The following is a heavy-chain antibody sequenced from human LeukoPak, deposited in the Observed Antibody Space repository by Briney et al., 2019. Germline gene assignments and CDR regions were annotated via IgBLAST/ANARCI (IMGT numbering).Heavy chain of an antibody. CDR2: ISSSSNKI. J-gene: IGHJ4*02. Sequence: GGSLRLSCAASAFTFSGYSMNWVRQAPGKGLEWVSYISSSSNKIYYADSMKGRFITSRDNAKNSLYLQMNSLRDEDTAVYYCARSGSRFLELLDYWGQGTLVTVSS. V-gene: IGHV3-48*02. CDR3: ARSGSRFLELLDY. CDR1: AFTFSGYS. D-gene: IGHD3-3*01.